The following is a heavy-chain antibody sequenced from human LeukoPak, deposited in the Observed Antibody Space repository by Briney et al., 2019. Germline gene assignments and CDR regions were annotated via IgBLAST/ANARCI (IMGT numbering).Heavy chain of an antibody. CDR2: ISAYNGNT. D-gene: IGHD6-19*01. J-gene: IGHJ6*02. V-gene: IGHV1-18*01. Sequence: GASVKVSCTASGYSFSDYGIRWVRQAPGQGLEWMGWISAYNGNTNYVQKFQGRVTMTTDTSTNIADMELRSLRSDDTAVYYCARDDREQWLPPNGMDVWGQGTTVIVSS. CDR1: GYSFSDYG. CDR3: ARDDREQWLPPNGMDV.